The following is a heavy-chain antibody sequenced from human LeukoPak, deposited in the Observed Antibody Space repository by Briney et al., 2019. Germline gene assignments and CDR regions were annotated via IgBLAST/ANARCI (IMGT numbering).Heavy chain of an antibody. CDR2: IIPILGIA. CDR1: GYTFTSYD. J-gene: IGHJ4*02. Sequence: SVKVSCKASGYTFTSYDINWVRQAPGQGLEWMGRIIPILGIANYAQKFQGRVTITADKSTSTAYMELSSLRSEDTAVYYCARDGIAAAGTFDYWGQGTLVTVSS. CDR3: ARDGIAAAGTFDY. V-gene: IGHV1-69*04. D-gene: IGHD6-13*01.